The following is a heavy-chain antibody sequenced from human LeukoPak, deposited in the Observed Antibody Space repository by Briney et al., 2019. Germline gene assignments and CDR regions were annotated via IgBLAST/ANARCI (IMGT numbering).Heavy chain of an antibody. CDR3: ATPIGGMDV. V-gene: IGHV3-23*01. CDR1: GFTFSTYT. CDR2: ISGSGGST. Sequence: GGSLRLSCRASGFTFSTYTMNWVRQAPGKGLEWVSAISGSGGSTYYADSVKGRFTISRDNSKNTLYLQMSSLRAEDTAVYYCATPIGGMDVWGQGTTVTVSS. J-gene: IGHJ6*02. D-gene: IGHD3-10*01.